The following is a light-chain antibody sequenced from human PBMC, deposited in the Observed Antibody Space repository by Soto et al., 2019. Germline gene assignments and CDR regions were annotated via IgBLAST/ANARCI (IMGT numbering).Light chain of an antibody. CDR2: ASS. J-gene: IGKJ1*01. CDR1: QPISSNY. V-gene: IGKV3-20*01. Sequence: EIVLTQSPGTLSLSPGERATLSCRASQPISSNYLAWYQQKPGQAPRLLIYASSTRATGIPDRFSGSGSGTDGALTISRLEPEDFALYYCQQYGCSPWTFGQGTRVEIK. CDR3: QQYGCSPWT.